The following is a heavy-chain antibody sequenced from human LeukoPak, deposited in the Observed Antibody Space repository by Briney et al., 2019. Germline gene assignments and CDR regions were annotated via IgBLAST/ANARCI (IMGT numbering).Heavy chain of an antibody. Sequence: GGSLRLSCAASGFTFSSYSMNWVRQAPGKGLEWVSSISSSSSYIYYADSVKGRFTISRDNAKNSLYLQMNSLRAEDTAVYYCAKDRDSSWYLSFGDLDYWGQGTLVTVSS. V-gene: IGHV3-21*01. J-gene: IGHJ4*02. CDR1: GFTFSSYS. CDR3: AKDRDSSWYLSFGDLDY. D-gene: IGHD6-13*01. CDR2: ISSSSSYI.